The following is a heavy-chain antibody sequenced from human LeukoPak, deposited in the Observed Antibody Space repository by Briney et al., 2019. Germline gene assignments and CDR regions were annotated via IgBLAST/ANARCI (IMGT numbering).Heavy chain of an antibody. CDR2: INLNSGGT. D-gene: IGHD5-12*01. J-gene: IGHJ6*02. CDR1: GYPFTGYY. CDR3: AREYSGYEDYYYGMDV. V-gene: IGHV1-2*04. Sequence: ASVKVSCKASGYPFTGYYMHWVRQAPGQGLEWMGWINLNSGGTNYAQKFQGWVTMTRDTSISTAYMELSRLRSDDTAVYYCAREYSGYEDYYYGMDVWGQGTTVTVSS.